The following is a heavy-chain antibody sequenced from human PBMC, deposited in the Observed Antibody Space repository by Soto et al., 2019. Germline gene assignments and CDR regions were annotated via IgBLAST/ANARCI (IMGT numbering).Heavy chain of an antibody. V-gene: IGHV4-39*01. CDR1: GGSISSSSYY. Sequence: SETLSLTCTVSGGSISSSSYYWGWIRQPPGKGLEWIGSIYYSGSTYYNPSLKSRVTISVDTSKNQFSLKLSSVTAADTAVYYCARLDSSGQRYYYYGMDVWGQGTTVTVSS. J-gene: IGHJ6*02. D-gene: IGHD3-22*01. CDR2: IYYSGST. CDR3: ARLDSSGQRYYYYGMDV.